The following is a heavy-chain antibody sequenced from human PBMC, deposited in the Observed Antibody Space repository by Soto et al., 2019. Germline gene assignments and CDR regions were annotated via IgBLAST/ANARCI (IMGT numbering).Heavy chain of an antibody. CDR2: INHSGST. CDR1: GGSISGYY. CDR3: ARGYGSNFDY. J-gene: IGHJ4*02. D-gene: IGHD6-13*01. V-gene: IGHV4-34*01. Sequence: SETLSLTCAVYGGSISGYYWSWIRQPPGKGQEWIGDINHSGSTNYNPSLKRRVTISVDTSKNQFSLKLRSVTAADTAVYFFARGYGSNFDYLCQGTLVTVSS.